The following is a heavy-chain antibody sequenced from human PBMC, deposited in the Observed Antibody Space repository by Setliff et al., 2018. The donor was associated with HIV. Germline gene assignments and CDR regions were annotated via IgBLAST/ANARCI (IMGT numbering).Heavy chain of an antibody. Sequence: SLRLSCAASGFTFSDYYMSWIRQAPGKGLEWVSYISRSVSTIYYADSVRGRFTISRDNAKNSLYLQMNSLRAEDTAMYYCARGNIVVVTAYFDYWGQGTLVTVSS. CDR3: ARGNIVVVTAYFDY. CDR1: GFTFSDYY. CDR2: ISRSVSTI. J-gene: IGHJ4*02. V-gene: IGHV3-11*01. D-gene: IGHD2-21*02.